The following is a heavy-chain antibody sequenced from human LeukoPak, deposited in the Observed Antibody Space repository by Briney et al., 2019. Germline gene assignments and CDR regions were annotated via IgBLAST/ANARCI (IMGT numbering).Heavy chain of an antibody. CDR2: ISSSSSYI. D-gene: IGHD1-26*01. Sequence: GGSLRLSCAASGFTFSSYSMNWVRQAPGKGLEWVSSISSSSSYIYYADSVKGRFTISRDNAKNSLYLQMNSLRAEDTAVYYCARSVGAHALYYFDYWGQGTLVTVSS. CDR3: ARSVGAHALYYFDY. CDR1: GFTFSSYS. V-gene: IGHV3-21*01. J-gene: IGHJ4*02.